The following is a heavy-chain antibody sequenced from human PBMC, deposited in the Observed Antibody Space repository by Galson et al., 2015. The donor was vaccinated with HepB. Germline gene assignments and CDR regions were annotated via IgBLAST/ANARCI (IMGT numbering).Heavy chain of an antibody. D-gene: IGHD6-13*01. CDR1: GSILSDLS. Sequence: SVKVSCKVSGSILSDLSIHWVRQAPGKGLEWMGGFDLEDGETIYAQHFQGRVTMTEDTSTDTAYMELSSLRSEDTAVYYCAKAFIATIGTLAFDIWGQGTLGTVSA. V-gene: IGHV1-24*01. CDR3: AKAFIATIGTLAFDI. J-gene: IGHJ3*02. CDR2: FDLEDGET.